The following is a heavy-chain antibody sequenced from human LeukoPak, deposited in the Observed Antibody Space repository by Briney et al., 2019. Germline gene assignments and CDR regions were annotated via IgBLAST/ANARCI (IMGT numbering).Heavy chain of an antibody. D-gene: IGHD2-8*01. CDR1: GFTFSDYS. J-gene: IGHJ5*01. Sequence: GGSLRLSCVASGFTFSDYSMSWIRQAPGKGLEWISYMTSSGNTIYYADSVKGRFTISRDNAKNSLYLQMDSLRVEDTAVYCCARDLYPYLNWFDPWGQGTLVTVSS. V-gene: IGHV3-11*01. CDR2: MTSSGNTI. CDR3: ARDLYPYLNWFDP.